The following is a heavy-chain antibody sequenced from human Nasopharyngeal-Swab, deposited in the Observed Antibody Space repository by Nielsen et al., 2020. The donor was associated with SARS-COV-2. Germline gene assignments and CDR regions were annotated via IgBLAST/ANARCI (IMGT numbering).Heavy chain of an antibody. Sequence: REAPGKGLEWIGYIYHSGSTYYNPSLKSRVTISVDTSKNQFSLKLSSVTAADTAVYYCARESGRVGSYFYYYYYMDVWGKGTTVTVS. CDR2: IYHSGST. J-gene: IGHJ6*03. CDR3: ARESGRVGSYFYYYYYMDV. V-gene: IGHV4-31*02. D-gene: IGHD3-10*01.